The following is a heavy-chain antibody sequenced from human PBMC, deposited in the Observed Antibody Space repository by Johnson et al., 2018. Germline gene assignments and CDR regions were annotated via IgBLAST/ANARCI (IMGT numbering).Heavy chain of an antibody. J-gene: IGHJ6*03. CDR3: AKEAGQLGYYYYYMDV. Sequence: VQLVESGGGVVQXGRSLRLSCAASGFTFSSYGMHWVRQAPGKGLEWVAVISYDGSNKYYADSVKGRFTISRDKSKNTLYLQMNSRRAEDTAVYYCAKEAGQLGYYYYYMDVWGKGTTVTVSS. CDR1: GFTFSSYG. V-gene: IGHV3-30*18. D-gene: IGHD6-13*01. CDR2: ISYDGSNK.